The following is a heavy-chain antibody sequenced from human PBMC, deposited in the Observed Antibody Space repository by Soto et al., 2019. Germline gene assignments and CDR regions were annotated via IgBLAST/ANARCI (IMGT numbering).Heavy chain of an antibody. Sequence: QVQLVESGGGVVQPGRSLRLSCAASGFTFSSYGMHWVRQAPGKGLEWVAVISYDGSNKYYADSVKGRFTISRDNSKNTLYLQMNSLRAEDTAVYYCAKTDWDILTGYPKYYYYMDVWGKGTTVTVSS. J-gene: IGHJ6*03. CDR3: AKTDWDILTGYPKYYYYMDV. V-gene: IGHV3-30*18. CDR2: ISYDGSNK. D-gene: IGHD3-9*01. CDR1: GFTFSSYG.